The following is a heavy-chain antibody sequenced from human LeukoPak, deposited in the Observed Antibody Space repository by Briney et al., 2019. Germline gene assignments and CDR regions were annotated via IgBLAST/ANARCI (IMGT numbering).Heavy chain of an antibody. CDR3: ARDGPRTPFDY. Sequence: GGSLRLSCAASGFTFSSYGMHWVRQAPGKGLEWVAVIWYDGSNEYYADSVKGRFTISRDNSKNTLYLQMNSLRSEDTAVYYCARDGPRTPFDYWGQGTLVTVSS. J-gene: IGHJ4*02. CDR2: IWYDGSNE. D-gene: IGHD2-15*01. CDR1: GFTFSSYG. V-gene: IGHV3-33*01.